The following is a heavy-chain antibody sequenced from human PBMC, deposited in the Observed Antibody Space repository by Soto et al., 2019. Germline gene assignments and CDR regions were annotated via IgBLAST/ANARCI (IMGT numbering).Heavy chain of an antibody. CDR1: GFTFSSYG. D-gene: IGHD3-3*01. J-gene: IGHJ6*02. Sequence: GGSLRLSCAASGFTFSSYGMHWVRQAPGKGLEWVAVIWYDGSNKYYADSVKGRFTISRDNSKNTLYLQMNSLRAEDTAVYYCARDPIRNYDFWSGYYNDYYGMNVWGQGTTVTVSS. CDR2: IWYDGSNK. CDR3: ARDPIRNYDFWSGYYNDYYGMNV. V-gene: IGHV3-33*01.